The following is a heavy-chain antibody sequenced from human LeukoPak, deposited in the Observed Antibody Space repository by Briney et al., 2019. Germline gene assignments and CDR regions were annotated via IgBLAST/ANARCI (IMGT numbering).Heavy chain of an antibody. CDR2: INHSGST. V-gene: IGHV4-34*01. CDR1: GGSFSGYY. Sequence: SETLSLTCAVYGGSFSGYYWSWIRQPPGKGLEWIGEINHSGSTNYNPSLKSRVTISVDTSKNQFSLKLSSVTAADTAVYYCARHEVEMATHLPHFDYWGQGTLVTVSS. CDR3: ARHEVEMATHLPHFDY. D-gene: IGHD5-24*01. J-gene: IGHJ4*02.